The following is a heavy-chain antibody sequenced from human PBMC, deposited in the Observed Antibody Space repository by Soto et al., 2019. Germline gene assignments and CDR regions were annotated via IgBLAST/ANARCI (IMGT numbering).Heavy chain of an antibody. V-gene: IGHV4-39*01. J-gene: IGHJ5*02. CDR2: IYYSGST. CDR1: GGSISSSSYY. D-gene: IGHD6-19*01. CDR3: ARLSTSLSQWLVREVGGSWFDP. Sequence: QLQLQESGPGLVKPSETLSLTCTVSGGSISSSSYYWGWIRQPPGKGLEWIGSIYYSGSTYYNPSLKSRVTISVDTSKNQFSLKLSSVTAADTAVYYCARLSTSLSQWLVREVGGSWFDPWGQGTLVTVSS.